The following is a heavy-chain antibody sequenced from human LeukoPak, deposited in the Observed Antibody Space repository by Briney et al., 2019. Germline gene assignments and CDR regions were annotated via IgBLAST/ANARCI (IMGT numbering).Heavy chain of an antibody. J-gene: IGHJ6*03. Sequence: SETLSLTCTVSGGSISSSSYYWGWIRQPPGKGLEWIGSIYYSGSTYYNPSLKSRVTISVDTSKNQFSLKLNSVTAADTAVYYCARLRDYYYNYMDVWGKGTTVTISS. CDR1: GGSISSSSYY. V-gene: IGHV4-39*01. CDR2: IYYSGST. CDR3: ARLRDYYYNYMDV.